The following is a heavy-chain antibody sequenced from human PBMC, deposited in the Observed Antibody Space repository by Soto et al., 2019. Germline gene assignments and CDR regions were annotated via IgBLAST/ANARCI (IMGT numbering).Heavy chain of an antibody. CDR1: GFTFSSYA. CDR3: AKDRYCSGPSCSSLDY. CDR2: ISGSGDNT. J-gene: IGHJ4*02. Sequence: PGGSLRLSCAAPGFTFSSYAMTWVRQAPGKGLEWVSTISGSGDNTYYAESVKGRFTISRDNSNNTLYLQMNSLRAEDTAVYYCAKDRYCSGPSCSSLDYWGQGTLVTVSS. D-gene: IGHD2-2*01. V-gene: IGHV3-23*01.